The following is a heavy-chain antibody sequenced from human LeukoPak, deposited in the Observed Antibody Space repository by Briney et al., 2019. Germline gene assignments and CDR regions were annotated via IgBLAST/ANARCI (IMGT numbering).Heavy chain of an antibody. J-gene: IGHJ5*02. CDR1: GFSLSSHW. CDR3: AREVSGDLWYNWFDP. CDR2: INSDGSST. D-gene: IGHD4-17*01. Sequence: GGSLRLSCAASGFSLSSHWMHWVRQAPGKGLMWVSRINSDGSSTTYADSAKGRFTISRDNAKNMLYLQMNNLRAEDTSVYHCAREVSGDLWYNWFDPWGQGTLVTVSS. V-gene: IGHV3-74*03.